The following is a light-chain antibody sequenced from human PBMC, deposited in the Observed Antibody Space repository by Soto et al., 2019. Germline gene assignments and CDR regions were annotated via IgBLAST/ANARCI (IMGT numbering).Light chain of an antibody. Sequence: EIVLTQSPGTLSLSPGERATLSCRASQSVSSSYLAWYQQKPGQAPRLLIHGASSRATGIPDRISGSGSGTDFTLTISRLEPEDFAVYYCQQYGSSPITFCQGTRLEIK. CDR3: QQYGSSPIT. J-gene: IGKJ5*01. CDR2: GAS. CDR1: QSVSSSY. V-gene: IGKV3-20*01.